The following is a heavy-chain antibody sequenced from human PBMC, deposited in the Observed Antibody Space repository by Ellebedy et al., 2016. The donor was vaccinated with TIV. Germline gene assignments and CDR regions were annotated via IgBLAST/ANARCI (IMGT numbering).Heavy chain of an antibody. CDR1: GDSVSRNSAT. V-gene: IGHV6-1*01. CDR3: VRGFGTGFAFDI. CDR2: TYYRSSYYN. J-gene: IGHJ3*02. D-gene: IGHD1-14*01. Sequence: SQTLSLTCAISGDSVSRNSATWNWIRQSPSRGLEWLGRTYYRSSYYNNYAFSVNSRITINPDTSKNQFSLLLNSVTPEDTAVYYCVRGFGTGFAFDIWGQGTMVTVSS.